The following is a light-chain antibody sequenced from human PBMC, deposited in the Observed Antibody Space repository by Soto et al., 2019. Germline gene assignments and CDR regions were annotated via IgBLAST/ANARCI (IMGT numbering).Light chain of an antibody. CDR1: SSDVGSYKL. J-gene: IGLJ2*01. V-gene: IGLV2-23*02. CDR2: EVS. CDR3: CSYAGSSTLV. Sequence: QSALTQPASVSGSPGQSITISCTGTSSDVGSYKLVSWYQQYPGKAPKLMIYEVSQRPSGVSNRFSGSKSGNTASLTISGLQAEDEADYYCCSYAGSSTLVFGGGTKLTVX.